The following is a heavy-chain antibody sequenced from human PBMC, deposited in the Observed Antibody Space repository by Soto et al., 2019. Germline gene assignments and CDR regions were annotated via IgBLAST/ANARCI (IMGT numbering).Heavy chain of an antibody. J-gene: IGHJ4*02. CDR2: IYYSGST. CDR1: GGSISSYY. V-gene: IGHV4-59*01. Sequence: LSLTCTVSGGSISSYYWSWIRQPPGKGLEWIGYIYYSGSTNYNPSLKSRVTISVDTSKNQFSLKLSSVTAADTAVYYCAREFPSYGDYVFDYWGQGTLVTVSS. CDR3: AREFPSYGDYVFDY. D-gene: IGHD4-17*01.